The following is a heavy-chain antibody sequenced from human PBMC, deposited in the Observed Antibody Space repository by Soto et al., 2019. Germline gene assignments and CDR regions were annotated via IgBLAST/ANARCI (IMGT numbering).Heavy chain of an antibody. Sequence: QVQLVQSGAEVKKPGAPVKVSCKASGYTFTSSSMHWVRQAPGQGLEWMGIINPSDGSTRYAQRFQCRVTLTRDTSTSTVYMELSSLRSEDTAVYYCARDREDVSRFLDWTHRGDSKTNWLDPWGQGTLVTVSS. CDR3: ARDREDVSRFLDWTHRGDSKTNWLDP. D-gene: IGHD3-3*01. J-gene: IGHJ5*02. CDR1: GYTFTSSS. V-gene: IGHV1-46*01. CDR2: INPSDGST.